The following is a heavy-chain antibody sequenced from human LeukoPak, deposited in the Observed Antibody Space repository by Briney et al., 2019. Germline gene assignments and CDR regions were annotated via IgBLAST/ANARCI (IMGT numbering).Heavy chain of an antibody. Sequence: SETLSLTCAVYGGSFSSYYWSWISQPPGKRLEWIGEINHSGSTNYNPSLKSRVTISVDTSKNQFSLKLSSVTAADTAVYYCARGSGYCTNGVCSLYYFDYWGQGTRVTVSS. CDR3: ARGSGYCTNGVCSLYYFDY. J-gene: IGHJ4*02. CDR2: INHSGST. D-gene: IGHD2-8*01. V-gene: IGHV4-34*01. CDR1: GGSFSSYY.